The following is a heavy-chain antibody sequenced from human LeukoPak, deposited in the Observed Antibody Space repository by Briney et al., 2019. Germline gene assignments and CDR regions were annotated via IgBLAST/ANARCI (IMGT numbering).Heavy chain of an antibody. V-gene: IGHV3-64*01. CDR3: ARAGGSGYSYGSAFDI. CDR1: GFTFSSYA. J-gene: IGHJ3*02. D-gene: IGHD5-18*01. CDR2: ISSNGGST. Sequence: GGSLRLSCAASGFTFSSYAMHWVRQAPGKGLEYVSAISSNGGSTYYANSVKGRFTISRDNSKNTLYLQKGSLRAEDMAVYYCARAGGSGYSYGSAFDIWGQGTMVTVSS.